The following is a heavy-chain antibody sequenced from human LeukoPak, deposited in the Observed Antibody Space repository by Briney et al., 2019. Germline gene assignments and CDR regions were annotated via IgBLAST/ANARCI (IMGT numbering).Heavy chain of an antibody. CDR1: GFTFSSYG. Sequence: AGGSLRLSCAASGFTFSSYGMNWVRQAPGKGLEWVSYISSSGTTIYYADSVKGRFTISRDNAKNSLYLQMNSLRAEDTAVYYCAREAYDDFWSGSWRYYYYMDVWGKGTTATVSS. D-gene: IGHD3-3*01. J-gene: IGHJ6*03. V-gene: IGHV3-48*04. CDR2: ISSSGTTI. CDR3: AREAYDDFWSGSWRYYYYMDV.